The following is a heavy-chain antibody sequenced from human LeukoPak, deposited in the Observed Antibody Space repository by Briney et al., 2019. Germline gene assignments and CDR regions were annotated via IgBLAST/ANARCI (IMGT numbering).Heavy chain of an antibody. J-gene: IGHJ4*02. CDR3: AKDRFYYYDSSGYPGY. CDR1: GGTFSSYA. Sequence: SCKASGGTFSSYAMSWVRQAPGKGLEWVSAISGSGGSTYYADSVKGRFTISRDNSKNTLYLQMNSLRAEDTAVYYCAKDRFYYYDSSGYPGYWGQGTLVTVSS. D-gene: IGHD3-22*01. CDR2: ISGSGGST. V-gene: IGHV3-23*01.